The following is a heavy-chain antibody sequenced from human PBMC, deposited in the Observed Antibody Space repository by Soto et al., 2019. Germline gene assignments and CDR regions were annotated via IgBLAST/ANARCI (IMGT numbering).Heavy chain of an antibody. D-gene: IGHD6-19*01. CDR1: GYSIRSGSY. Sequence: ETLSLTCSVSGYSIRSGSYWGWIRQPPGKGPEWIASIYHGGTTFYNPSLKSRVTLSVDTSNNQFSLKLTSVTAADTAVYYCARVHVMVVAGSTFDYWGHGTLVTVSS. J-gene: IGHJ4*01. CDR2: IYHGGTT. CDR3: ARVHVMVVAGSTFDY. V-gene: IGHV4-38-2*02.